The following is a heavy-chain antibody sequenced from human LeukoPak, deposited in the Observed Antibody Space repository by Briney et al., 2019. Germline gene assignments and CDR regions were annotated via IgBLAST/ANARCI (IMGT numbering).Heavy chain of an antibody. D-gene: IGHD3-10*01. J-gene: IGHJ4*02. CDR1: GGSVSSGDYY. Sequence: PSETLSLTCTVSGGSVSSGDYYWSWIRQPPGKGLEWIGYIYYSGSTNYNPSLKSRVTISVDTSKNQFSLKLSSVTAADTAVYYCARVRSRRFGESPFDYWGQGTLVTVSS. CDR3: ARVRSRRFGESPFDY. V-gene: IGHV4-61*08. CDR2: IYYSGST.